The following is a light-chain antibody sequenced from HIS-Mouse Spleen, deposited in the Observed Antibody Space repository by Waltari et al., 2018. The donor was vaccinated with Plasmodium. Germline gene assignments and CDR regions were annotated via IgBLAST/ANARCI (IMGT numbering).Light chain of an antibody. CDR2: GAS. V-gene: IGKV3-15*01. J-gene: IGKJ3*01. CDR3: QQYNNWSFT. CDR1: QSVSSN. Sequence: EIVMTQSPATLSVSPGERANLSCRASQSVSSNLAWYQQKPGPAPRLLIYGASTRATGIPARFSGSGSGTEFTLTISSLQSEDFAVYYCQQYNNWSFTFGPGTKVDIK.